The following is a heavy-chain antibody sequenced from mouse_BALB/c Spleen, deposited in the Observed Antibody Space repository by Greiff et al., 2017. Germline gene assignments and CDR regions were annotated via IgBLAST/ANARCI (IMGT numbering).Heavy chain of an antibody. CDR1: GFTFNTYA. J-gene: IGHJ4*01. Sequence: EVKLVESGGGLVQPKGSLKLSCAASGFTFNTYAMNWVRQAPGKGLEWVARIRSKSNNYATYYADSVKDRFTISRDDSQSMLYLQMNNLKTEDTAMYYCVRHTYRYAYYAMDYWGQGTSVTVSS. CDR2: IRSKSNNYAT. CDR3: VRHTYRYAYYAMDY. D-gene: IGHD2-14*01. V-gene: IGHV10-1*02.